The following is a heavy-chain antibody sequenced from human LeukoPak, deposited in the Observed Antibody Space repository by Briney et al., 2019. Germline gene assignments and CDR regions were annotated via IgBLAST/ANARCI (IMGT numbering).Heavy chain of an antibody. CDR3: ARALKDLRRRIGGTTTFEYYYYMDV. D-gene: IGHD1-26*01. CDR1: GFTFSSYG. V-gene: IGHV3-30*03. CDR2: ISYDGSNK. J-gene: IGHJ6*03. Sequence: PGGSLRLSCAASGFTFSSYGMHWVRQAPGKGLEWVAVISYDGSNKYYADYVKGRFTISRDNGKNSLYLQMNSLRAEDTAVYYCARALKDLRRRIGGTTTFEYYYYMDVWGKGTTVIISS.